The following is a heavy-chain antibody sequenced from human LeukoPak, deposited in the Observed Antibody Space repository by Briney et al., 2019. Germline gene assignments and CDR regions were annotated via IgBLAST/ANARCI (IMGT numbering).Heavy chain of an antibody. CDR3: AAMDMSDY. CDR2: IYSGST. D-gene: IGHD2-2*03. V-gene: IGHV4-61*02. J-gene: IGHJ4*02. CDR1: GGSISSGSYY. Sequence: SETLSLTCTVSGGSISSGSYYWSWIRQPAGKGLEWIGRIYSGSTNYNPSLKSRVTISLDTSKNQFSLKLSSVTAADTAVYYCAAMDMSDYWGQGTLVTVSS.